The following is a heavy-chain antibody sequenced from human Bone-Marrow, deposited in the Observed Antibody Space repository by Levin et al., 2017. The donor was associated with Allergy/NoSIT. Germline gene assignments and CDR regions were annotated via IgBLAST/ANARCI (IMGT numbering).Heavy chain of an antibody. CDR2: ISYDGNYK. D-gene: IGHD3-10*01. CDR1: GFTFSSYG. V-gene: IGHV3-30*18. J-gene: IGHJ6*02. Sequence: GGSLRLSCAVSGFTFSSYGMHWVRQAPGKGLEWVAIISYDGNYKDQADSVKGRFTISRDISKNTLYLQMNSLRTEDTAVYYCAKDRGSATYYYGMDVWGQGTTVTVSS. CDR3: AKDRGSATYYYGMDV.